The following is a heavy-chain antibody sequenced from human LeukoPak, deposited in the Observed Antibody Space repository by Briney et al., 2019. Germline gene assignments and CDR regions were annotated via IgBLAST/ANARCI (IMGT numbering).Heavy chain of an antibody. V-gene: IGHV3-23*01. CDR2: ISGSGGKT. D-gene: IGHD3-10*01. CDR3: AKDTRGSGRLFDY. J-gene: IGHJ4*02. Sequence: GGTLRLSCAASGFTFSSYGMSWVRQAPGKGLEWVSGISGSGGKTDYADSVKGRFTISRDNSKNTLYLQMNSLRVEDTAVYYCAKDTRGSGRLFDYWGQGTLVTVSS. CDR1: GFTFSSYG.